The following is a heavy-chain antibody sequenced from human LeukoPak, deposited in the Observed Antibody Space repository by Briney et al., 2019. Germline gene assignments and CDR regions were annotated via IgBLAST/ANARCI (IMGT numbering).Heavy chain of an antibody. V-gene: IGHV3-74*01. CDR2: INSDGSST. D-gene: IGHD5-12*01. CDR1: GITFSSYW. CDR3: AAGGYSGYDVPYYYYGMDV. J-gene: IGHJ6*02. Sequence: GGSLRLSCAVTGITFSSYWMHWVRQAPGRGLVWISHINSDGSSTRYADSVKGRLTISRDNAKNTLYLQMNSLRSEDTAVYYCAAGGYSGYDVPYYYYGMDVWGQGTTVTVSS.